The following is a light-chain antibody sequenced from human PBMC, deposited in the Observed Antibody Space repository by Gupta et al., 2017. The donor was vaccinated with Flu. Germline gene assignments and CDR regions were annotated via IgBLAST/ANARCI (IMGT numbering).Light chain of an antibody. CDR1: SADVGAYKY. CDR2: EVT. CDR3: ASYTTNDTGV. J-gene: IGLJ1*01. V-gene: IGLV2-14*01. Sequence: QSALTQPPSASGSPGQSITISCTGTSADVGAYKYVSWYQQHPRKAPKLIIDEVTRRPSGVSHRFSGSKSGNTASLTISGLQAEDEADYYCASYTTNDTGVFGTGTTVTVL.